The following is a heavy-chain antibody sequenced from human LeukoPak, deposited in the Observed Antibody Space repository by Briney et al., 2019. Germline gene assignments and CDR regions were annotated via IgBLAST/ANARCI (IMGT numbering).Heavy chain of an antibody. CDR1: GFTFSSYA. J-gene: IGHJ4*02. CDR3: ARDLNYDSSGLNDY. D-gene: IGHD3-22*01. Sequence: PGGSLRLSCAASGFTFSSYAMHWVRQAPGKGLEWVAVISYDGSNKYYADSVKGRSTISRDNSKNTLYLQMNSLRAEDTAVYYCARDLNYDSSGLNDYWGQGTLVTVSS. V-gene: IGHV3-30*04. CDR2: ISYDGSNK.